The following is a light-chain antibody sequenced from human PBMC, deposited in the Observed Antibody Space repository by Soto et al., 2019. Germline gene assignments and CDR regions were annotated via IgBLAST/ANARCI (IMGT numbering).Light chain of an antibody. J-gene: IGKJ1*01. CDR3: QHYNSYSEA. Sequence: DIQRTRCPSTLSGSVGERVTITFRASQTISSWLAWYQQKPGKAPKLLIYKASTLKSGVPSRFSCSGSGTEFTLTISSLQPDDFATYYCQHYNSYSEAFGQGTKVDI. CDR2: KAS. V-gene: IGKV1-5*03. CDR1: QTISSW.